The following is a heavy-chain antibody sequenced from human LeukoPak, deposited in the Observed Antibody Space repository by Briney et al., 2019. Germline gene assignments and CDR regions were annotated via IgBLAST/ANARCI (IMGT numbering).Heavy chain of an antibody. CDR1: GYTFTSYD. D-gene: IGHD3-9*01. V-gene: IGHV1-8*01. J-gene: IGHJ3*02. CDR3: ARERLGTYYDILTGRTQAFDI. CDR2: MNPNSGNT. Sequence: ASGKVSCKASGYTFTSYDINWVRQATGQGLEWMGWMNPNSGNTGYAQKFQGRVTMTRNTSISTAYMELSSLRSEDTAVYYCARERLGTYYDILTGRTQAFDIWGQGTMVTVSS.